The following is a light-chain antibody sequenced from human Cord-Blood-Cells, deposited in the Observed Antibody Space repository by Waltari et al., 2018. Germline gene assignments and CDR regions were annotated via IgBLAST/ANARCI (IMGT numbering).Light chain of an antibody. CDR2: KDS. CDR1: VLAKKY. V-gene: IGLV3-27*01. CDR3: YSAADNNRV. J-gene: IGLJ3*02. Sequence: SYVLTQPSSVSVSPGQTARITCSGDVLAKKYARWFQQKPGQAPVLVIYKDSERPSGIPDRYSGSSSGTTVTLTISGAQVEDEADYYCYSAADNNRVFGGGTKLTVL.